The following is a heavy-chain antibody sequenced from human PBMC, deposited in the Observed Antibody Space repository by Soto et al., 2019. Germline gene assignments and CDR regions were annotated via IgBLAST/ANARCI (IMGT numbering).Heavy chain of an antibody. V-gene: IGHV4-4*07. Sequence: SETLSLTCTVSGGSISSYYWSWIRQPAGKGLEWIGHIYTSGSTNYNPSLKSRVTMSVDTSKNQFSLKLSSVTAADTAVYYCARDWVGSSSWRTIRFDPWGQGTLVTVSS. D-gene: IGHD6-6*01. CDR2: IYTSGST. CDR3: ARDWVGSSSWRTIRFDP. J-gene: IGHJ5*02. CDR1: GGSISSYY.